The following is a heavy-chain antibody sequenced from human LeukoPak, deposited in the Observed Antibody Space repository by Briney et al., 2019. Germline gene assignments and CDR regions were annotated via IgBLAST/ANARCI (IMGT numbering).Heavy chain of an antibody. V-gene: IGHV4-38-2*02. D-gene: IGHD2-21*01. CDR1: GYSISSGYY. J-gene: IGHJ4*02. CDR3: ARDYVPYCGGDCYPLSS. CDR2: IYHSGST. Sequence: PSETLSLTCTVSGYSISSGYYWDWIRQPPGKGLEWIGSIYHSGSTYYNPSLKSRVTISVDTSKNQFSLKLSSVTAADTAVYYCARDYVPYCGGDCYPLSSWGQGTLVTVSS.